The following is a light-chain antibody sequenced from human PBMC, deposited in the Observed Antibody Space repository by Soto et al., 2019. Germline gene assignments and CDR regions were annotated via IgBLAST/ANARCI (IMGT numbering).Light chain of an antibody. Sequence: QSVLTQPPSASGSPGQSVTISCTGTSSDVGAYSYVSWYQQHPGKAPKLMIYEVTERPSGVPDRFSGSKSGNTASLTVSGLQAEDEADYYCSSFAGSNSHVFGTGTKVTVI. CDR1: SSDVGAYSY. CDR2: EVT. J-gene: IGLJ1*01. V-gene: IGLV2-8*01. CDR3: SSFAGSNSHV.